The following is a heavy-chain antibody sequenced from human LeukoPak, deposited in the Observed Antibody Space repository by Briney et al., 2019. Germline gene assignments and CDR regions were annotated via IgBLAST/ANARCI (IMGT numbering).Heavy chain of an antibody. Sequence: GGSLRLSCAASGSTFSSYSMNWVRQAPGKGLEWVSYISSSSSTIYYADSVKGRFTISRDNAKNSLYLQMNSLRAEDTAVYYCAREGTAAAAPGGYYGMDVWGQGTTVTVSS. CDR2: ISSSSSTI. CDR1: GSTFSSYS. J-gene: IGHJ6*02. D-gene: IGHD6-13*01. CDR3: AREGTAAAAPGGYYGMDV. V-gene: IGHV3-48*01.